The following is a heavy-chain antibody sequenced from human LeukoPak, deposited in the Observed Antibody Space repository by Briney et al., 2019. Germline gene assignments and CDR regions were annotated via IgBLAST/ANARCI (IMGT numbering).Heavy chain of an antibody. D-gene: IGHD3-22*01. CDR3: ATLRPDSSGKYYFDY. Sequence: EASVKVSCKVSGYTLTELSMHWVRQAPGKGLEWMGGFDPEDGETIYAQRFQGRVTMTEDTSTDTAYMELSSLRSEDTAVYCCATLRPDSSGKYYFDYWGQGTLVTVSS. J-gene: IGHJ4*02. CDR2: FDPEDGET. CDR1: GYTLTELS. V-gene: IGHV1-24*01.